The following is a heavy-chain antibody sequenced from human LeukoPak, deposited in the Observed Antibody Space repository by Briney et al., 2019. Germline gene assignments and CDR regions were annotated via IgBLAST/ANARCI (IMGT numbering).Heavy chain of an antibody. Sequence: GGSLRLFCAASGFVFTDYDMHWVRHATGGGLEWVSSIGKGCDTYCADSVKGRFTNSRENANNDLYLQMSSLRAGDTAVYFWASLGDSIYWGQGTLVTVSS. D-gene: IGHD1-26*01. CDR1: GFVFTDYD. J-gene: IGHJ4*02. CDR3: ASLGDSIY. V-gene: IGHV3-13*01. CDR2: IGKGCDT.